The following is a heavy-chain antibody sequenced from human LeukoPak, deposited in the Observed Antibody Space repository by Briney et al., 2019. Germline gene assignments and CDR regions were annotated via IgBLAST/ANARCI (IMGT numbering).Heavy chain of an antibody. CDR2: IYSGGST. CDR3: ARDYPFHGGKTY. CDR1: GFTFSSYW. J-gene: IGHJ4*02. V-gene: IGHV3-53*01. D-gene: IGHD4-23*01. Sequence: GGSLRLSCAASGFTFSSYWMSWVRQAPGKGLEWVSVIYSGGSTYYADSVKGRFTISRDNSKNTLYLQMNSLRAEDTAVYYCARDYPFHGGKTYWGQGTLVTVSS.